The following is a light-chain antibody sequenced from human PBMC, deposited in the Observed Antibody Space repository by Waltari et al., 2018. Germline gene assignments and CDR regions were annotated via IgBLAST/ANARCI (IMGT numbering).Light chain of an antibody. CDR1: SSNIRTNY. J-gene: IGLJ3*02. CDR3: AAWDDKLKAWL. Sequence: QSVLTPPPSASGTPGQRITVSCSGGSSNIRTNYVHWYQQLPGTAPKLLISWNNQRPSAVPDRFSGSKSGTSASLAISGLQSEDEADYFCAAWDDKLKAWLFGGGTKVTVL. CDR2: WNN. V-gene: IGLV1-47*01.